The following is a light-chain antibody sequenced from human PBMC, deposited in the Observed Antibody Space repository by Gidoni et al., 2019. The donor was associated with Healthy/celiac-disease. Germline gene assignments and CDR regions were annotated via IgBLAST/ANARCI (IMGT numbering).Light chain of an antibody. Sequence: DIQITQCPSSLSASVGERVTNTCQASQDISNYLNWYQQKPGKAPKLLIYDASNLETGVPSRFRGSGSGTDFTFTISSLQPEDIATYYCQQYDNLPITFGQGTRLEIK. CDR2: DAS. CDR1: QDISNY. CDR3: QQYDNLPIT. J-gene: IGKJ5*01. V-gene: IGKV1-33*01.